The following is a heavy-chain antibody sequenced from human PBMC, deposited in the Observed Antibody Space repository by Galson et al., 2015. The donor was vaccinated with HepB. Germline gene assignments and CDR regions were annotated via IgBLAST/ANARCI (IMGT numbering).Heavy chain of an antibody. D-gene: IGHD3-22*01. CDR2: ISYDESNK. CDR3: AKESYYYDSSGYFDY. Sequence: SLRLSCAASGFSFSSCGMHWVRQAPGKGLEWVAVISYDESNKYYADSVKGRFTISRDNSKNTVYLQMNSLRAGDTAVYYCAKESYYYDSSGYFDYWGQGTLVTVSS. J-gene: IGHJ4*02. V-gene: IGHV3-30*18. CDR1: GFSFSSCG.